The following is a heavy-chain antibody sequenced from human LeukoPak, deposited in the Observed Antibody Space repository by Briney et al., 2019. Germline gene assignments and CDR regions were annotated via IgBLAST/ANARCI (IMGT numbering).Heavy chain of an antibody. V-gene: IGHV3-66*01. Sequence: PGGSLRLSCAASGFTVSSNYMSWVRQAPGKGLEWVSVIYSGGSTYYADSVEGRFTISRDNSKNTLYLQMNSLRAEDTAVYYCAGYSNYALRPGYYYYGMDVWGQGTTVTVSS. CDR3: AGYSNYALRPGYYYYGMDV. CDR2: IYSGGST. J-gene: IGHJ6*02. D-gene: IGHD4-11*01. CDR1: GFTVSSNY.